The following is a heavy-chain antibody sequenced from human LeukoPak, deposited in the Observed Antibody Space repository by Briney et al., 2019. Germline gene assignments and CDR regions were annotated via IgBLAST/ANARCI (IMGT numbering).Heavy chain of an antibody. CDR3: ARDLISEYSRSHSHFDP. CDR2: IYCSGSTSCGST. D-gene: IGHD5-12*01. CDR1: GASIFGQD. V-gene: IGHV4-4*08. J-gene: IGHJ5*02. Sequence: PSETLSLTCTVSGASIFGQDWSWIRRPPGKGLEWIGYIYCSGSTSCGSTSYNPSLKSRVTISVDKNQLSLRLTSVTAADTAVYYCARDLISEYSRSHSHFDPWGQGTLVTVSS.